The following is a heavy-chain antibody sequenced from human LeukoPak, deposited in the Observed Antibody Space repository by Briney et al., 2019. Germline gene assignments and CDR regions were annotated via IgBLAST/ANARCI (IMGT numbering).Heavy chain of an antibody. CDR1: GGTFSSYA. CDR2: IIPIFGTA. CDR3: ARDHCSGGSCYNGMDV. V-gene: IGHV1-69*01. D-gene: IGHD2-15*01. J-gene: IGHJ6*02. Sequence: SVKVSCKASGGTFSSYALSWVRQAPGQGLEWMGGIIPIFGTANYAQKFQGRVTITADESTSTAYMELSSLRSEDTAVYYCARDHCSGGSCYNGMDVWGQGTTVTVSS.